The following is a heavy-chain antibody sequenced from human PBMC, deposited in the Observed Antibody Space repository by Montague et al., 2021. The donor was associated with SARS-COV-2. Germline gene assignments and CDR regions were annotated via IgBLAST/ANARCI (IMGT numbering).Heavy chain of an antibody. CDR2: ICYGGST. Sequence: SETLSLTCSVSSDSISSRSYCWAWIRQSPGKGLEWIGNICYGGSTYYNPSLRSRVVMSAEASKSQFSLKLYSVTAADTSIYYCARRRDRSTVASQAVFDLWGQGTMVIVSS. V-gene: IGHV4-39*01. CDR3: ARRRDRSTVASQAVFDL. D-gene: IGHD2-21*01. CDR1: SDSISSRSYC. J-gene: IGHJ3*01.